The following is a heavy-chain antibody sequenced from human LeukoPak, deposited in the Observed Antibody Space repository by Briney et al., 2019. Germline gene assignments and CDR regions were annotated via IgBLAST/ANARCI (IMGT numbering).Heavy chain of an antibody. V-gene: IGHV3-7*01. Sequence: GGSLRLSCAASGFTFSSYEMNWVRQAPGKGLEWVANIKQDGSEKYYVDSVKGRFTISRDNAKNSLYLQMNSLRAEDTAVYYCARGLVTTYYFDYWGQGTLVTVSS. J-gene: IGHJ4*02. D-gene: IGHD3-9*01. CDR1: GFTFSSYE. CDR3: ARGLVTTYYFDY. CDR2: IKQDGSEK.